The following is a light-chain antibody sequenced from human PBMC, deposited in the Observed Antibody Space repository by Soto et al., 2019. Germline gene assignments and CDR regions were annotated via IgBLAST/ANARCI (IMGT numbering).Light chain of an antibody. J-gene: IGKJ1*01. V-gene: IGKV1-39*01. CDR2: AAS. CDR3: QQSYSTPPT. CDR1: QSISSY. Sequence: DIQMTQSTSSLSASVGDRVTITCRASQSISSYLNWHQQKPGKAPKLLIYAASSLQSGVPSRFSGSGSGTDFTLTISSLQPEDFATYYCQQSYSTPPTFGQGTRWISN.